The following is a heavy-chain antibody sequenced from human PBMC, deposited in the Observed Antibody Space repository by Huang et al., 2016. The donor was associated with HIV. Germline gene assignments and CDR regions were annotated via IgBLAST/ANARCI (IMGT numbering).Heavy chain of an antibody. CDR2: ISGSGGST. CDR3: AKDQSLDV. CDR1: GFAFSSYA. J-gene: IGHJ6*02. V-gene: IGHV3-23*01. Sequence: EVQLLESGGGLTQPGGSLRLSCAASGFAFSSYAMSWVRQAPGKGLEWVSGISGSGGSTNYADSVKGRFTISRDNSKNTLHLQMNSLRVEDTAIYYCAKDQSLDVWGQGTTVTVSS.